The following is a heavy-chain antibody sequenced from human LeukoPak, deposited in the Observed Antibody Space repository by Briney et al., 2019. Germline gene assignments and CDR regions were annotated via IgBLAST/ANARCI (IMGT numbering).Heavy chain of an antibody. Sequence: SGGSLRLSCAASGFTFSSYAMSWVRQAPGKWLEWVSAISGSGGSTYYADSVKGRFTISRDNSKNTLYLQMNSLRAEHTVVYYGAKVSSGRYYAFDISGQGTMVTVSS. CDR3: AKVSSGRYYAFDI. J-gene: IGHJ3*02. CDR2: ISGSGGST. D-gene: IGHD1-26*01. CDR1: GFTFSSYA. V-gene: IGHV3-23*01.